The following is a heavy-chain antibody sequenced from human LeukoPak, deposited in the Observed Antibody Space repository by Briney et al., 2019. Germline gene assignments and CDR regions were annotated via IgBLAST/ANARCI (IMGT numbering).Heavy chain of an antibody. J-gene: IGHJ4*02. CDR1: GFTFSSYS. CDR3: ARVGGAWKLELDY. D-gene: IGHD1-7*01. CDR2: ISSSSSTI. Sequence: GESLRLSCAASGFTFSSYSMNWVRQAPGKGLEWVSYISSSSSTIYYADSVKGRFTISRDNAKNSLYLQMNSLRGEDTAVYYCARVGGAWKLELDYWGQGTLVTVSS. V-gene: IGHV3-48*04.